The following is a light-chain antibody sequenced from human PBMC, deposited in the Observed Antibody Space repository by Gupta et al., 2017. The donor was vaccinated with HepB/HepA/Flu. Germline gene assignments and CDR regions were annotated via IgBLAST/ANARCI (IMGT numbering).Light chain of an antibody. J-gene: IGKJ4*01. CDR3: QQRSNWPRVT. V-gene: IGKV3-11*01. Sequence: IASSPSAATRSLSPGERATLSCRASQSVSSYLAWYQQKPGQAPRLLIYDASNRATGIPARFSGSGYGTDFTLTISSLEQEDFAVYYCQQRSNWPRVTFGGGTKVEIK. CDR1: QSVSSY. CDR2: DAS.